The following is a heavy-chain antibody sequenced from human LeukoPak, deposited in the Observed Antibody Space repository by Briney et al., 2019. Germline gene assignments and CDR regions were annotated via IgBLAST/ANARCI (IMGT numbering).Heavy chain of an antibody. CDR2: ISGSGGST. CDR3: ARDGVNYGSDLIFDY. J-gene: IGHJ4*02. D-gene: IGHD3-10*01. CDR1: GFTFSSYA. V-gene: IGHV3-23*01. Sequence: PGGSLRLSCAASGFTFSSYAMSWVRQAPGKGLEWVSAISGSGGSTYYADSVKGRFTISRDNSKNTLYLQMGSLRAEDMAVYYCARDGVNYGSDLIFDYWGQGTLVTVSS.